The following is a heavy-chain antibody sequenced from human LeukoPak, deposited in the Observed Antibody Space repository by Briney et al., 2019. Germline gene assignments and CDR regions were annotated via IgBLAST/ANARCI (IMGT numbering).Heavy chain of an antibody. V-gene: IGHV3-11*01. CDR2: ISGSGSTI. D-gene: IGHD3-22*01. CDR1: GFTFSDYY. CDR3: ARDSSKGNYYDSSGCDY. J-gene: IGHJ4*02. Sequence: GGSLRLSCAASGFTFSDYYMSWIRQAPGKGLEWVSYISGSGSTIYYADSVKGRFTISRDNAKNSLYLQMNSLRAEDTAVYYCARDSSKGNYYDSSGCDYWGQGTLVTVSS.